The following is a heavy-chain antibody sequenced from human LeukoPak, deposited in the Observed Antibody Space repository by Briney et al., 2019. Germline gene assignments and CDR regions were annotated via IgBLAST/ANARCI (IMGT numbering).Heavy chain of an antibody. D-gene: IGHD2-2*01. CDR3: ARDDCSSTSCLLIDY. Sequence: PGGSLRLSCAASGFTFGSYSMNWVRQAPGKGLEWVSSISSSSSYIYYADSVKGRFTISRDNAKNSLYLQMNSLRAEDTAVYYCARDDCSSTSCLLIDYWGQGTLVTVSS. CDR1: GFTFGSYS. CDR2: ISSSSSYI. V-gene: IGHV3-21*01. J-gene: IGHJ4*02.